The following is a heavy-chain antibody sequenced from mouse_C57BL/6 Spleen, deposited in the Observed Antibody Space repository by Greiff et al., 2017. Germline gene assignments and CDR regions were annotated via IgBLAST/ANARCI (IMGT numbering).Heavy chain of an antibody. CDR2: ISYDGSN. CDR3: AGEVITTVVAPFDY. D-gene: IGHD1-1*01. V-gene: IGHV3-6*01. J-gene: IGHJ2*01. Sequence: EVKLQESGPGLVKPSQSLSLTCSVTGYSITSGYYWNWIRQFPGNKLEWMGYISYDGSNNYNPSLKNRISITRDTSKNQFFLKLNSVTTEDTATYYCAGEVITTVVAPFDYWGQGTTLTVSS. CDR1: GYSITSGYY.